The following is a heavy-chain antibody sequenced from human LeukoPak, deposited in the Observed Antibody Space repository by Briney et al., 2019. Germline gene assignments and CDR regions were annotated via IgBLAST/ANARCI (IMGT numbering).Heavy chain of an antibody. CDR3: ASPSYPRYCSGGSCYPGRLDY. CDR1: GFTFSDYY. D-gene: IGHD2-15*01. V-gene: IGHV3-11*01. CDR2: ISSSGSTI. J-gene: IGHJ4*02. Sequence: PGGSLRLSCAASGFTFSDYYMSWIRQAPGKGLEWVSYISSSGSTIYYADSVKGRFTISRDNAKNSLYPQMNSLRAEDTAVYYCASPSYPRYCSGGSCYPGRLDYWGQGTLVTVSS.